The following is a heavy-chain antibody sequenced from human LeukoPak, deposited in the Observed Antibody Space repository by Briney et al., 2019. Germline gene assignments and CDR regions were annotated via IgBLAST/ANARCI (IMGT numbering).Heavy chain of an antibody. J-gene: IGHJ5*02. V-gene: IGHV1-46*01. CDR2: INPSGGST. CDR3: ARVVSGAGDQDWFDP. Sequence: ASVKVSCKASGYTFTSYYMHWVRQAPGQGLEWMGIINPSGGSTSYAQKFQGRVTMTRDTSTSTVYMELSSLRSEDTAVYYCARVVSGAGDQDWFDPWGQGTLVTVSS. CDR1: GYTFTSYY. D-gene: IGHD7-27*01.